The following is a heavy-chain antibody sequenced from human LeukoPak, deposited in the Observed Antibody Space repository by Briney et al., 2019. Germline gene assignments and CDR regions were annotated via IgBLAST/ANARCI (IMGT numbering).Heavy chain of an antibody. J-gene: IGHJ1*01. CDR3: ARDRGGRYMYLQD. Sequence: TGGSLRLSCAGSGFTFNTYNMSWVRQAPGKGLEWVSGINWNGGSAGYADSVKGRFTISRDNAKNSLFLQMNSLRAEDTALYYCARDRGGRYMYLQDWGQGTLVTVSS. CDR2: INWNGGSA. V-gene: IGHV3-20*04. D-gene: IGHD1-26*01. CDR1: GFTFNTYN.